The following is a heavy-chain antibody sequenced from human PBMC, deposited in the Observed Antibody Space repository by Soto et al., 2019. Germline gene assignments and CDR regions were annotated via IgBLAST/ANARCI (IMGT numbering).Heavy chain of an antibody. Sequence: PEGSLRLSCAASEFTFSTYAMSWVRQAPGKGLEWVSAISGSGGSTYYADSVKGRFTISRDTSKNTLYLQTNSLRAEDTALYYCAKSYSSNWYDYFDYWGQGTLVTVSS. CDR3: AKSYSSNWYDYFDY. V-gene: IGHV3-23*01. CDR1: EFTFSTYA. D-gene: IGHD6-13*01. CDR2: ISGSGGST. J-gene: IGHJ4*02.